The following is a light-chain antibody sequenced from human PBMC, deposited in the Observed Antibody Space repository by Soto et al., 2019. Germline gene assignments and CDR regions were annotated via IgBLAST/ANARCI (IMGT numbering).Light chain of an antibody. CDR1: RSDVADYNY. Sequence: QSALTQPASVSGSPGQSITISCTGTRSDVADYNYVSWYQQHPGKAPKLMIYEVSYRPSGISNRFSGSKSGNTASLTISRLQAEDEADYYCSAYISSNIVFGGGTKLTVL. CDR3: SAYISSNIV. CDR2: EVS. V-gene: IGLV2-14*01. J-gene: IGLJ3*02.